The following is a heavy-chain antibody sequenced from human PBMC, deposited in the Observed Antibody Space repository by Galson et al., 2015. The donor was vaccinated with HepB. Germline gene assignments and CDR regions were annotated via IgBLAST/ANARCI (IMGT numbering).Heavy chain of an antibody. V-gene: IGHV5-10-1*01. J-gene: IGHJ4*02. CDR3: AAGWGGSSSGWYDY. Sequence: QSGAEVKKPGESLRTSCKGSGYSLTSYWISWVRQMPGKGLEWMGRIDPSDSYTNYSPSFRGHVTISADKSISTAYLQWSSLKASDTAMYYCAAGWGGSSSGWYDYWGQGTLVTVSS. CDR1: GYSLTSYW. D-gene: IGHD6-19*01. CDR2: IDPSDSYT.